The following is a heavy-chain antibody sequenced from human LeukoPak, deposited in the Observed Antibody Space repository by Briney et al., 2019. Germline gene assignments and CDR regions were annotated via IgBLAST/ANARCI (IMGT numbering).Heavy chain of an antibody. CDR1: GYSFTSYW. V-gene: IGHV5-10-1*01. CDR2: IDPSYSYT. CDR3: ARLGCSSTSCPIDY. D-gene: IGHD2-2*01. J-gene: IGHJ4*02. Sequence: GEALKISCWGSGYSFTSYWISWVRQMPGKGLEWMVRIDPSYSYTNYSPSFQGHVTISADKSISTAYLQWSSLKASDTAMYYCARLGCSSTSCPIDYWGQGTLVTVSS.